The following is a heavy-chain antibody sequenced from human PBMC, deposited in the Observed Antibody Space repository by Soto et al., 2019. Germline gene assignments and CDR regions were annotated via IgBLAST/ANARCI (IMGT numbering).Heavy chain of an antibody. V-gene: IGHV3-30-3*01. CDR2: ISYDGSNK. D-gene: IGHD2-15*01. J-gene: IGHJ4*02. Sequence: QVQLVESGGGVVQPGRSLRLSCAASGFTFSSYAMHWVRQAPGKGLEWVAVISYDGSNKYYADSVKGRFTISRDNSKNTLYLQMNSLRAEDTAVYYCARGGVVVAATALDYWGQGTLVIVSS. CDR3: ARGGVVVAATALDY. CDR1: GFTFSSYA.